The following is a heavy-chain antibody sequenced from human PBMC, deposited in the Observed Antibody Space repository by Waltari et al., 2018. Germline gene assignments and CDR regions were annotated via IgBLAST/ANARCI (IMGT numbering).Heavy chain of an antibody. D-gene: IGHD1-1*01. Sequence: EVQLVESGGGMVQPGGSLRLSCAASGFTINTYWMSWVRQAPGKGLEGVASIKEDGSEKHYVDSVKGRFTISRDNAKKSLYLQMSSLRAEDTAVYYCARLVLEFDFWGQGTLVTVSS. J-gene: IGHJ4*02. CDR1: GFTINTYW. CDR3: ARLVLEFDF. CDR2: IKEDGSEK. V-gene: IGHV3-7*01.